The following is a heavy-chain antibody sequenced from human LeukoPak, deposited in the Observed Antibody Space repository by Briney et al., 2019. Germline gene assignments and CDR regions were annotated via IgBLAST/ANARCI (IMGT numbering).Heavy chain of an antibody. CDR3: ASSGTTSSDFDY. Sequence: SETLSPTCTVSGGSISSYYWSWIRQPPGKGLEWIGYIYYSGSTNYNPSLKSRVTISVDTSKNQFSLKLSSVTAADTAVYYCASSGTTSSDFDYWGQGTLVTVSS. CDR2: IYYSGST. J-gene: IGHJ4*02. CDR1: GGSISSYY. V-gene: IGHV4-59*01. D-gene: IGHD6-13*01.